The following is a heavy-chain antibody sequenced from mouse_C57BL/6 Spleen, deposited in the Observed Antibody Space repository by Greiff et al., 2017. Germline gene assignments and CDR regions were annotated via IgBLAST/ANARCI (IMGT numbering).Heavy chain of an antibody. J-gene: IGHJ4*01. D-gene: IGHD4-1*01. CDR3: ARVTGNYAMDY. Sequence: VQLQESGAELVKPGASVKISCKASGYAFSSYWMNWVKQRPGKGLEWIGQIYPGDGDTNYNGKFKGKATLTADKSSSTAYMQLSSLTSEDSAVYFCARVTGNYAMDYWGQGTSVTVSS. CDR1: GYAFSSYW. CDR2: IYPGDGDT. V-gene: IGHV1-80*01.